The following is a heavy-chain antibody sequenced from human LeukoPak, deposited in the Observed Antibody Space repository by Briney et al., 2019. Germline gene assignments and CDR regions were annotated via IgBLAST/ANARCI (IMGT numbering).Heavy chain of an antibody. D-gene: IGHD3-9*01. CDR3: ATVDGTRYYDILTGYLYYMDV. J-gene: IGHJ6*03. CDR2: INPNSGGT. CDR1: GYTFTGYY. Sequence: GASVKVSCKASGYTFTGYYMHWVRQAPGQGLEWMGWINPNSGGTNYAQKFQGRVTMTRDTSISTAYMELSRLRSDDTAVYYCATVDGTRYYDILTGYLYYMDVWGKGTTVTVSS. V-gene: IGHV1-2*02.